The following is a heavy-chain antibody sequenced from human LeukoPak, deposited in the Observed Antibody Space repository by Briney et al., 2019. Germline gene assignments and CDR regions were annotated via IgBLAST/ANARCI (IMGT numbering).Heavy chain of an antibody. CDR1: GFTFSNYA. V-gene: IGHV3-30*18. CDR3: AKDHIPNADGAFDI. Sequence: GGSLRLSCAASGFTFSNYAIQWVRQAPSKGLEWVAVISYGGSNKYYLDSVKGRFTISRDNSKNTVNLQMNSLRPEDTAVYYCAKDHIPNADGAFDIWGQGTMVTVSS. J-gene: IGHJ3*02. D-gene: IGHD2-2*01. CDR2: ISYGGSNK.